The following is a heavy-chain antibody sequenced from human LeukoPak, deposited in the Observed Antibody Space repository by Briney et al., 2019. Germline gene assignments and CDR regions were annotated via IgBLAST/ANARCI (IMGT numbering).Heavy chain of an antibody. D-gene: IGHD3-22*01. V-gene: IGHV4-34*01. Sequence: SETLSLTCAVYGVSFSGYYWSWLRQPPGKGLEWIGEINHSGSTNYNPSLKSRVTISVDTSKNQFSLKLSSVTAADTAVYYCARGRRGPYYYDSSGYYKALGYYFDYWGQGTLVTVSS. CDR2: INHSGST. J-gene: IGHJ4*02. CDR1: GVSFSGYY. CDR3: ARGRRGPYYYDSSGYYKALGYYFDY.